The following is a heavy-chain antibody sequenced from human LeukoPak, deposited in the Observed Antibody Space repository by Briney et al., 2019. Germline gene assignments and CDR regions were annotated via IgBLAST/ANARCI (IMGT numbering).Heavy chain of an antibody. CDR1: GFTFSTYA. V-gene: IGHV3-23*01. CDR3: ARGRKLGAPTYFFDY. J-gene: IGHJ4*02. D-gene: IGHD1-26*01. CDR2: ISGSGDNT. Sequence: GGSLRLSCAASGFTFSTYAMNWVRQAPGQGLEWVSGISGSGDNTYYADSVRGRFTISRDKSKCTVYLQMNSLGVEDTAIYYCARGRKLGAPTYFFDYWGQGTLVTVSS.